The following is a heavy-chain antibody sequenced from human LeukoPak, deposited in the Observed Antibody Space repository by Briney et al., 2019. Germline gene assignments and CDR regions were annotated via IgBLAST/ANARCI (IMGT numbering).Heavy chain of an antibody. CDR1: GGSFSGYY. CDR3: ARARSHSSGWNF. CDR2: INHSGSS. J-gene: IGHJ4*02. V-gene: IGHV4-34*01. Sequence: SETLSLTCAVYGGSFSGYYWSWIRQPPGKGLEWIGEINHSGSSNYNPSLKSRVTISVDTSKNQFSLKLSSVTAAATAVYYCARARSHSSGWNFWGQGTLVTVSS. D-gene: IGHD6-19*01.